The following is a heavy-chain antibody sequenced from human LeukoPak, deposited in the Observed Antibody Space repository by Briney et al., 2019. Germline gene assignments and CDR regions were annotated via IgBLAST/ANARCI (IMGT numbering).Heavy chain of an antibody. D-gene: IGHD6-13*01. J-gene: IGHJ5*02. CDR1: GFTFSSYA. CDR2: ISDSGGST. CDR3: AKVGSSSWYVRYNCFDP. V-gene: IGHV3-23*01. Sequence: GGSLTLSCPASGFTFSSYAMSWVRPAPGKGVEWVSAISDSGGSTYYADSVKGRFTISRENSKNTLYLQMNSLRAEDTAVYYCAKVGSSSWYVRYNCFDPWGQGTLVTVSS.